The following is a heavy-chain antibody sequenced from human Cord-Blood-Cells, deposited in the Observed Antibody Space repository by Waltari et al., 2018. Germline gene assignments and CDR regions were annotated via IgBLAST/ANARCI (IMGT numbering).Heavy chain of an antibody. CDR1: GGSISSSSYY. J-gene: IGHJ4*02. Sequence: QLQLQESGPGLVKPSETLSLTCTVSGGSISSSSYYWGWIRQPPGRGLEWIGSIYYSGSTYYNPALKSRVTISVDTSKNQFSLKLSSVTAADTAVYYCASTAPYYHDSSGYYYFDYWGQGTLVTVSS. CDR2: IYYSGST. CDR3: ASTAPYYHDSSGYYYFDY. V-gene: IGHV4-39*01. D-gene: IGHD3-22*01.